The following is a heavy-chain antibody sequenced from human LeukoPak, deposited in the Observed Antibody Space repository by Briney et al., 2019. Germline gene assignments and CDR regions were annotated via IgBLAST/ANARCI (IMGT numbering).Heavy chain of an antibody. D-gene: IGHD3-22*01. CDR3: AREANYYDSSGSQTGAFDI. CDR1: GLTFSNYG. J-gene: IGHJ3*02. Sequence: PGGSLRLSCAASGLTFSNYGMHWVRQAPGKGLEWVAVIWYDGSNKYYADSVKGRFSISRDNSKNTLYLQMNSLRAEDTAVYYCAREANYYDSSGSQTGAFDIWGQGTMVTVSS. V-gene: IGHV3-33*01. CDR2: IWYDGSNK.